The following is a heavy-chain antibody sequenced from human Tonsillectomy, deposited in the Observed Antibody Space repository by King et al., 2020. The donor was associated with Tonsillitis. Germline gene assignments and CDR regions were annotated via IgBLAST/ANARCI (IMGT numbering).Heavy chain of an antibody. D-gene: IGHD5-12*01. V-gene: IGHV4-39*01. CDR3: ARHFRGYSGYDTHYFDY. CDR2: IYYSGST. J-gene: IGHJ4*02. CDR1: GGSISSSSYY. Sequence: LQLQESGPGLVKPSETLSLTCTVSGGSISSSSYYWGWIRQPPGKGLEWIGSIYYSGSTNYNPSLKSRVTISVDTSKNQFSLKLSSVTAADTAVYYCARHFRGYSGYDTHYFDYWGQGTLVTVSS.